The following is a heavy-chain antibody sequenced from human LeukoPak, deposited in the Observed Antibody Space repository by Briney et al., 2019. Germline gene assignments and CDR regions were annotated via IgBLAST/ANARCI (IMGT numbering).Heavy chain of an antibody. CDR3: ARRQLANYFDY. Sequence: PSETLSLTCTVSGGSISNYYRNWIRQPPGKRLEWIGYVDYTGSTNYSPSLRSRVTISLDTSKNQFSLNLSSVTAADTAVYYCARRQLANYFDYWGQGTLVTVSS. D-gene: IGHD6-6*01. CDR2: VDYTGST. J-gene: IGHJ4*02. CDR1: GGSISNYY. V-gene: IGHV4-59*01.